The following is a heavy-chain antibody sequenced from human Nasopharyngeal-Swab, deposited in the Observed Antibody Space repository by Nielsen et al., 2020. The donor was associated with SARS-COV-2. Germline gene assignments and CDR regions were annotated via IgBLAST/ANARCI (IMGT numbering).Heavy chain of an antibody. D-gene: IGHD3-22*01. V-gene: IGHV3-23*01. J-gene: IGHJ4*02. CDR1: GLSFSSYA. CDR3: AKDSTMISY. Sequence: GESLKISCAASGLSFSSYAMSWVRQTPGKGLEWVSGISASGGSTYYADSVKGRFTISRDNSRNTLSLQMNSLRVEDTAVYYCAKDSTMISYWGQGTLVTVSS. CDR2: ISASGGST.